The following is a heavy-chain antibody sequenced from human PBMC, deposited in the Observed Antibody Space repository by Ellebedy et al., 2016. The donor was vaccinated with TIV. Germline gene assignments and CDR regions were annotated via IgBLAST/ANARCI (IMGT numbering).Heavy chain of an antibody. CDR2: ISYDGSHN. V-gene: IGHV3-30*03. Sequence: SCKVSGYTLTELSMHWVRQAPGKGLEWVAVISYDGSHNYYADSVKGRFTISRDNSKNTLYLQMNSLRGEDTAVYYCARELAVAGAERDSFDYWGQGTLVTVSS. J-gene: IGHJ4*02. CDR3: ARELAVAGAERDSFDY. CDR1: GYTLTELS. D-gene: IGHD6-19*01.